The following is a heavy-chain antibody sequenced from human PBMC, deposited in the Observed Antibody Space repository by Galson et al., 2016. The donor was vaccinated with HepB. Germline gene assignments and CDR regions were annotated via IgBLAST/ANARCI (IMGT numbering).Heavy chain of an antibody. J-gene: IGHJ4*02. CDR1: GYTFTGYY. CDR2: INPNSGDT. Sequence: SVKVSCKASGYTFTGYYIHWVRQAPGQGLEWVGWINPNSGDTNSAQTFQGRVTMTRDTSISTAYMELTRLRSDDTALYYCARDAAYCGGDCTPFDYWGQGTLVTVAS. CDR3: ARDAAYCGGDCTPFDY. D-gene: IGHD2-21*02. V-gene: IGHV1-2*02.